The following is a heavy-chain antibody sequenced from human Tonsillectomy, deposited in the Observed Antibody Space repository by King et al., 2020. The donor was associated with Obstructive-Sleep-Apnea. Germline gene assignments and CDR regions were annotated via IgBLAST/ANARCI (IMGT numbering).Heavy chain of an antibody. CDR3: ARDLVAAAGLRGNYYYYGMDV. CDR1: GGSISSYY. V-gene: IGHV4-59*01. D-gene: IGHD6-13*01. CDR2: IYYSGST. J-gene: IGHJ6*02. Sequence: QLQESGPGLVKPSETLSLTCTVSGGSISSYYWSWIRQPPGKGLEWIGYIYYSGSTNYNPSLKSRFTISVDTSKNQFSLKLSSVTAADTAVYYCARDLVAAAGLRGNYYYYGMDVWGQGTTVTVSS.